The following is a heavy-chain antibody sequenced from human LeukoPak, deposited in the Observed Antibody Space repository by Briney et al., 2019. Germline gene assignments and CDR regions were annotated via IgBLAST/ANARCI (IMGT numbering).Heavy chain of an antibody. D-gene: IGHD5-18*01. V-gene: IGHV3-49*03. CDR1: GFTFGDYA. J-gene: IGHJ4*02. CDR2: IRSKTYGGTT. CDR3: TRGFSYGYY. Sequence: GGSLRPSCTSSGFTFGDYALNWFRQAPGKGLEWVAFIRSKTYGGTTEYAASVKGRFTISRDDSKSIAYLQMNSLKTEDTAVYYCTRGFSYGYYWGQGTLVTVST.